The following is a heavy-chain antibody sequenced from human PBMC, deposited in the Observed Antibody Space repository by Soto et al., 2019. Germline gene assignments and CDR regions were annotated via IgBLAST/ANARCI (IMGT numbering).Heavy chain of an antibody. CDR3: ARGFAYSSSSGGFYNFFGMDV. D-gene: IGHD6-6*01. V-gene: IGHV4-59*01. Sequence: SETLSLTCTVSGGSISSYYWSWIGQPPGKGLEWIGYIYYSGSTNYNPSLKSRVPIPVDTSKNQFSLKLGSVTAADRAVYYCARGFAYSSSSGGFYNFFGMDVWGQGATVTVSS. CDR1: GGSISSYY. J-gene: IGHJ6*02. CDR2: IYYSGST.